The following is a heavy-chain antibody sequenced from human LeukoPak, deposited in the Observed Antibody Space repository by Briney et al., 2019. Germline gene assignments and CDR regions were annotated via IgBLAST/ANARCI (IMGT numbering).Heavy chain of an antibody. CDR1: GYTFTGYY. CDR2: INPNSGGT. V-gene: IGHV1-2*02. J-gene: IGHJ6*02. CDR3: ARDRAGSGSYSNGMDV. Sequence: ASVKVSCKASGYTFTGYYMHWVRQAPGQGLEWMGWINPNSGGTNYAQNFQGRVTMTRDTSISTAYMELSRLRSDDTAVYYRARDRAGSGSYSNGMDVWGQGTTVTVSS. D-gene: IGHD1-26*01.